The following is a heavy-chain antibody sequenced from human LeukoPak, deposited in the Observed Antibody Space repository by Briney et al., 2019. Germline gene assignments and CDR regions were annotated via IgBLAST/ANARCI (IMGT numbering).Heavy chain of an antibody. V-gene: IGHV1-69*13. CDR1: GGTFSSYA. J-gene: IGHJ2*01. CDR2: IIPIFGTA. D-gene: IGHD3-22*01. Sequence: ASVKVSCKASGGTFSSYAISWVRQAPGQGLEWMGGIIPIFGTANYAQKFQGRVTITADESTSTAYMELSSLRSEDTAVYYCAGRPYYYDSSGTPPRRAFGLWGRGTLVTVSS. CDR3: AGRPYYYDSSGTPPRRAFGL.